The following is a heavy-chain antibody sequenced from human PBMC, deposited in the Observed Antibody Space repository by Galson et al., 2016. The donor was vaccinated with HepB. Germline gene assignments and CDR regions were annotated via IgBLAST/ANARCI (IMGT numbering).Heavy chain of an antibody. CDR1: GGSFSGYF. J-gene: IGHJ4*02. CDR3: ARGGSRWYLDY. D-gene: IGHD6-13*01. V-gene: IGHV4-34*01. CDR2: INHSGST. Sequence: SETLSLTCAVYGGSFSGYFWSWIRQPPGKGLEWIGEINHSGSTNYNPSLKSRVSMSVDTSKNEVSLRVRSVTAADTAVYYCARGGSRWYLDYWGQGTLATASS.